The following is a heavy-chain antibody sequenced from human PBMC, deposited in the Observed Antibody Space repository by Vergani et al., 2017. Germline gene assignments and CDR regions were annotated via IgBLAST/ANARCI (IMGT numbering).Heavy chain of an antibody. Sequence: EVQLLESGGGLVQPGGSLRLSCAASGFTFSTYAMTWVRQAPGKGLEWVSTISSDGGSTYYADSVKGLFTISRDNSKNTLSLQMNSLTAEDTAIYYCAGPAGTSAYYYGWFDYWGQEILVTVSS. V-gene: IGHV3-23*01. D-gene: IGHD3-22*01. CDR1: GFTFSTYA. CDR2: ISSDGGST. CDR3: AGPAGTSAYYYGWFDY. J-gene: IGHJ4*02.